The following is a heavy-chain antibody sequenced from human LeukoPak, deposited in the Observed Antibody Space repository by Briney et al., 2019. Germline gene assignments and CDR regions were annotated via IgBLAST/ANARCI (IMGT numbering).Heavy chain of an antibody. J-gene: IGHJ4*01. CDR3: ARGGTAAGLYFDL. Sequence: GGSLRLSCAVSGFTFSSYWMNWVRQAPGKGLEWVASIKQDGGEKSYVDSVKGRLTISRDNAKNSLYLQMSSLRAEDTAVYYCARGGTAAGLYFDLWGQGTLVTVSS. CDR1: GFTFSSYW. V-gene: IGHV3-7*01. CDR2: IKQDGGEK. D-gene: IGHD6-13*01.